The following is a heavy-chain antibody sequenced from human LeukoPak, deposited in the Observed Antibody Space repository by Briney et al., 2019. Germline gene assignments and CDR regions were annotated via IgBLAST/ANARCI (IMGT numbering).Heavy chain of an antibody. CDR2: ISAYNGNT. J-gene: IGHJ4*02. Sequence: ASVKVSCKASGYTFTSYGISWVRQAPGQGLEWMGWISAYNGNTNYAQKLQGRVTMTTDTSTSTAYMELRSLRSDDTAVYYCYLVDYDILNGQRPNDYWGQGTLVTVSS. V-gene: IGHV1-18*01. CDR3: YLVDYDILNGQRPNDY. CDR1: GYTFTSYG. D-gene: IGHD3-9*01.